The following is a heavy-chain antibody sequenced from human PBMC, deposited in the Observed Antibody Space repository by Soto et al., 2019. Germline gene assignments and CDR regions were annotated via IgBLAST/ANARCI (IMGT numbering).Heavy chain of an antibody. CDR2: IYYSGST. J-gene: IGHJ5*02. CDR1: RGSSSSGSYY. CDR3: ARQISMVRGVITIGNWFYL. D-gene: IGHD3-10*01. Sequence: SKNVDLTCTVPRGSSSSGSYYWGWIRQPPGKGLEWIGSIYYSGSTYYNPSLKSRVTISVDTSKNQFSLKLSSVTAADTAVYYGARQISMVRGVITIGNWFYLCGPGASVTGSS. V-gene: IGHV4-39*01.